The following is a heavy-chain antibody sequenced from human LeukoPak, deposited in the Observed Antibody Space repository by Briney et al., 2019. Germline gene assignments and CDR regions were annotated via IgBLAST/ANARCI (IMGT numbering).Heavy chain of an antibody. D-gene: IGHD3-22*01. CDR3: ARDIYYDSSGYYGSVY. CDR1: GFTFSSYS. J-gene: IGHJ4*02. CDR2: ISSSSSTT. Sequence: GGSLRLSCAASGFTFSSYSMNWVRQAPGKGLEWVSYISSSSSTTYYADSVKGRFTISRDNAKNSLYLQMNSLRAEDTAVYYCARDIYYDSSGYYGSVYWGQGTLVTVSS. V-gene: IGHV3-48*04.